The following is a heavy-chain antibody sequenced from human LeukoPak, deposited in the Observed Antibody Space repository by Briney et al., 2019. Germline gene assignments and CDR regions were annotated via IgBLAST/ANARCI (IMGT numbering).Heavy chain of an antibody. D-gene: IGHD4-17*01. CDR1: GFTFSSYA. J-gene: IGHJ4*02. Sequence: QTGGSLRLSCGASGFTFSSYAMSWVRQAPGKGLEWVSAISGSGGSTYYADSVEGRFTISRDNSKNTLYLQMNSLRAEDTAVYYCAKDQLTYYGDYVTAYWGQGTLVTVSS. CDR2: ISGSGGST. V-gene: IGHV3-23*01. CDR3: AKDQLTYYGDYVTAY.